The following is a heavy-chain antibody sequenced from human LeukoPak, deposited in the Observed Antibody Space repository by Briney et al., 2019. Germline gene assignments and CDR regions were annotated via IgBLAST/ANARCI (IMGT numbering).Heavy chain of an antibody. J-gene: IGHJ4*02. Sequence: PSETLSLTCAVYGGSFSGYYWSWIRQPPGKGLEWIGEINHSGSTNYNPSLKSRVTISVDTSKNQFSLKLSSVTAADTAVYYCARLLYYYDSSGYYAGNDYWGQGTLVSVSS. CDR1: GGSFSGYY. D-gene: IGHD3-22*01. CDR3: ARLLYYYDSSGYYAGNDY. CDR2: INHSGST. V-gene: IGHV4-34*01.